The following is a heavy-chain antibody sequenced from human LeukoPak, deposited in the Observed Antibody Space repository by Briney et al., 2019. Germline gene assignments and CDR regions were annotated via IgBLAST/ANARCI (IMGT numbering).Heavy chain of an antibody. CDR3: AGAVYGRGELHFDY. D-gene: IGHD1-26*01. V-gene: IGHV3-7*01. CDR1: GFTFSSYW. Sequence: GGSLRLSCAASGFTFSSYWMSWVRQAPGKGLEWVANIKQDGSETYYVDSVKGRFTISRDNAKNSLYLQVNSLRAEDTAVYYCAGAVYGRGELHFDYWGQGTLVTVSS. CDR2: IKQDGSET. J-gene: IGHJ4*02.